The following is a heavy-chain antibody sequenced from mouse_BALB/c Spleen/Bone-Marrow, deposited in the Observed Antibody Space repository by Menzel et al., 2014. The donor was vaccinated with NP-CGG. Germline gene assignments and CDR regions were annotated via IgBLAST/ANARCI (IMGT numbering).Heavy chain of an antibody. CDR1: GYAFSSYW. CDR3: ARGDGNYPFYAMDY. Sequence: VKLMESGAELVRPGSSVKISCEASGYAFSSYWMNWVKQRPGQGLEWIGQIYPGDGDTNYNGKFKGKATLTADKSSSTAYMQLSSLTSEDSAVYFCARGDGNYPFYAMDYWGQGTSVTVSS. D-gene: IGHD2-1*01. CDR2: IYPGDGDT. J-gene: IGHJ4*01. V-gene: IGHV1-80*01.